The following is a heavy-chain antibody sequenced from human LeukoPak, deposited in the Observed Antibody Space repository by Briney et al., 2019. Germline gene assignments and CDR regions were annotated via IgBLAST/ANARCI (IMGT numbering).Heavy chain of an antibody. V-gene: IGHV3-30*18. J-gene: IGHJ6*02. Sequence: GGSLRLSCAASGFTFSSYGMHWVRQAPGKGLEWVAVISYDGSNKYYADSVKGRFTISRDNSKNTLYLQMNSLRAEDTAVYYCAKDVTYLGGCSRTSCYFYYYYGMDVWGQGTTVTVSS. CDR2: ISYDGSNK. CDR1: GFTFSSYG. D-gene: IGHD2-2*01. CDR3: AKDVTYLGGCSRTSCYFYYYYGMDV.